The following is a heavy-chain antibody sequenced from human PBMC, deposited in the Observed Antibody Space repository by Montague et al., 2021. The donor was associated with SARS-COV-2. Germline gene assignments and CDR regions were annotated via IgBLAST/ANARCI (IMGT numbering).Heavy chain of an antibody. J-gene: IGHJ4*02. CDR2: IKQSGST. CDR3: ARGHLSVSMIVVVFTSDSYYFDY. CDR1: GGSFGDDH. Sequence: SETLSLTCAVYGGSFGDDHWSWIRQPPGKGLEWIGDIKQSGSTNYNPSLKSRGTISVDTSKNQFSLKLTSVTAAGTAVYFCARGHLSVSMIVVVFTSDSYYFDYWGQGAQVTVSS. D-gene: IGHD3-22*01. V-gene: IGHV4-34*01.